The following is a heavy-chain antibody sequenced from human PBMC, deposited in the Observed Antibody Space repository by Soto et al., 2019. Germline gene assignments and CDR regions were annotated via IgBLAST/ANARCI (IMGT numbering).Heavy chain of an antibody. J-gene: IGHJ4*02. D-gene: IGHD1-1*01. V-gene: IGHV3-74*01. CDR3: TRGPRSTSTGTGAF. CDR1: GFTFSMYW. Sequence: GGSLRLSCAASGFTFSMYWMHWVRQVQGKGPEWVSRINDDGISTNYADSVKGRLTISRDNAKNTLYLQMNALRVEDTAVYYCTRGPRSTSTGTGAFWGQGTLVTVSS. CDR2: INDDGIST.